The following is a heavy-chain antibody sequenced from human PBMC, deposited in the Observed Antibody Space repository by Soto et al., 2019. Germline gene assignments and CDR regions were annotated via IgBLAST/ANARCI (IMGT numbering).Heavy chain of an antibody. CDR1: GGSISSGGYY. D-gene: IGHD2-15*01. CDR2: IYYSGST. Sequence: PSEPLSLTCTVSGGSISSGGYYWSWIRQHPGKGLEWIGYIYYSGSTYYNPSLKSRVTISVDTSKNQFSLKLSSVTAADTAVYYFSRDNDSVGVMYVWGQGNAVTVS. CDR3: SRDNDSVGVMYV. V-gene: IGHV4-31*03. J-gene: IGHJ6*02.